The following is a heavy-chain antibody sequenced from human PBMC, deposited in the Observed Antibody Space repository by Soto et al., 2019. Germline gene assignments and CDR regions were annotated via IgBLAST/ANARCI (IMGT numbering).Heavy chain of an antibody. CDR3: ARVLRYLEKRDAFDI. Sequence: ASVKVSCTASGGTFSIYAISWVRQAPGQGLEWMGGIIPIFGTANYAQKFQGRVTITADESTSTAYMELSSLRSEDTAVYYCARVLRYLEKRDAFDIWGQGTMVTVSS. CDR1: GGTFSIYA. J-gene: IGHJ3*02. D-gene: IGHD3-9*01. CDR2: IIPIFGTA. V-gene: IGHV1-69*13.